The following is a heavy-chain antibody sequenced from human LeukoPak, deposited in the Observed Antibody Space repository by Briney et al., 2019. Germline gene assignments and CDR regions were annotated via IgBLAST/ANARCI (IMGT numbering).Heavy chain of an antibody. V-gene: IGHV3-23*01. J-gene: IGHJ4*02. CDR3: ARPASCNGDTCYRIDY. D-gene: IGHD2-21*01. CDR2: ISASGSIT. Sequence: GGSLRLSRVASGFTFNNYAMRWVRQAPGKGLEWVSAISASGSITYYADSVKGRFTISRDNSKNTLYLQMNSLRAEDTALYYCARPASCNGDTCYRIDYWGQGTLVTVSS. CDR1: GFTFNNYA.